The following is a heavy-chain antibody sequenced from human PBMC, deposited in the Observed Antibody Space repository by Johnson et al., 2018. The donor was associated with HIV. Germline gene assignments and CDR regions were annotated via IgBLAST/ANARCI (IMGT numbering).Heavy chain of an antibody. CDR2: ISYDGSNK. D-gene: IGHD2-21*02. J-gene: IGHJ3*02. CDR1: GITFSSYA. CDR3: AGVTGADDSFDI. V-gene: IGHV3-30-3*01. Sequence: QVQLVESGGGLVQPGGSLRLSCAASGITFSSYAMHWVRQAPGRGLEWVTVISYDGSNKYYTDSVKGRFTISRDNSKNTLYLQMNSLRADDTAVYYCAGVTGADDSFDIWGQVTMVIVSS.